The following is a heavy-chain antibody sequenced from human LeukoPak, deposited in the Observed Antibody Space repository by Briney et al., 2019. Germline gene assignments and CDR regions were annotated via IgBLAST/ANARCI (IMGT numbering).Heavy chain of an antibody. CDR3: ARDRTAMVPKYYYYYMDV. J-gene: IGHJ6*03. D-gene: IGHD5-18*01. CDR1: GGSISSNGYY. V-gene: IGHV4-39*02. CDR2: IYYSGIT. Sequence: SETLSLTCTVSGGSISSNGYYWGWIRQSPGEGLEWIGNIYYSGITYYNASLKSRVTISVDTSKNQFSLKVRSVTAADTAVYYCARDRTAMVPKYYYYYMDVWGKGTTVTVSS.